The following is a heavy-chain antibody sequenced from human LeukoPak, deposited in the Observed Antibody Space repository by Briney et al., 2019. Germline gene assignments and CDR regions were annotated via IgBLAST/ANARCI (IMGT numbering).Heavy chain of an antibody. D-gene: IGHD6-19*01. V-gene: IGHV3-21*01. CDR3: ARDEYSSRWY. CDR1: GFTFSSYS. J-gene: IGHJ1*01. CDR2: ISSSSRYI. Sequence: NPGGSLRLSCAASGFTFSSYSMNWVRQAPEKGLEWVSCISSSSRYIYYSDSVKGRFTISRDNAKNSLYLQMNSLRAEDTAVYYCARDEYSSRWYLGQGTLVTVSS.